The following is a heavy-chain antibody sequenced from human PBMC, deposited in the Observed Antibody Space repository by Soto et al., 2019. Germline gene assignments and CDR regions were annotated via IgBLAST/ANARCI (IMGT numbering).Heavy chain of an antibody. CDR2: ISYDGNNK. CDR3: VKGDLDTAVVNSPDAFDF. J-gene: IGHJ3*01. CDR1: GFIFSDFG. V-gene: IGHV3-30*18. Sequence: GGSLRLSCEASGFIFSDFGMHWVRQAPGKWLEWVAVISYDGNNKYYEQSVNGRFTISRDNSKNTLFLNMDSLRPEDTAVYHCVKGDLDTAVVNSPDAFDFWGPGTMVT. D-gene: IGHD5-18*01.